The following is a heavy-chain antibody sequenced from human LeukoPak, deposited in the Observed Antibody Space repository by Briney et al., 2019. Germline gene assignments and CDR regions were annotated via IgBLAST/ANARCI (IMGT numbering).Heavy chain of an antibody. D-gene: IGHD3-22*01. Sequence: ASVKVSCKASGYTFTSYYMHWVRQDPGPGLEWMGIINPSGGSTSYAQKFQGRVTMTRDMSTSTVYMELSSLRSEDTAVYYCARAVLYYDSSGYPLCWFDPWGQGTLVTVSS. V-gene: IGHV1-46*01. CDR1: GYTFTSYY. J-gene: IGHJ5*02. CDR2: INPSGGST. CDR3: ARAVLYYDSSGYPLCWFDP.